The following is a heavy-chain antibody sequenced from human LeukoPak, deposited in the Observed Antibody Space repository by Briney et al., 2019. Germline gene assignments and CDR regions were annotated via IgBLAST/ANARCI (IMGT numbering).Heavy chain of an antibody. V-gene: IGHV3-30*18. CDR1: RLTFSYFA. D-gene: IGHD6-13*01. CDR2: LSDDGSNK. CDR3: AKDPHSSSWYYFDS. J-gene: IGHJ4*02. Sequence: PGGSLRLSCAASRLTFSYFAMHWVRHAPGKGLEWVAVLSDDGSNKFYADSVKGRFTISRDNSKNTLYLQMNSLRAEETAFYYCAKDPHSSSWYYFDSWGQGTLVTVSS.